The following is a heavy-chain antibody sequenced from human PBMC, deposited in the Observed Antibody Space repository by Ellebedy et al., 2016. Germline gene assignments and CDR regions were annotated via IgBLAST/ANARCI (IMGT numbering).Heavy chain of an antibody. D-gene: IGHD5-12*01. CDR2: INTNTGDT. Sequence: ASVKVSXXASGYTFTGYYMHWVRQAPGQGLEWMGWINTNTGDTKYAQRFQGRVTMTRDTSITTVYMELSRLRSDDTAVYSCARDGPYTGYDLTFDYWGQGTLVTVSS. CDR3: ARDGPYTGYDLTFDY. J-gene: IGHJ4*02. CDR1: GYTFTGYY. V-gene: IGHV1-2*02.